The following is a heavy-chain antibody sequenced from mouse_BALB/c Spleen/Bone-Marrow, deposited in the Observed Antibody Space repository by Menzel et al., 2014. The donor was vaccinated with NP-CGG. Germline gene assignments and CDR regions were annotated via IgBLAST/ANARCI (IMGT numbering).Heavy chain of an antibody. CDR1: GYSIXSGYY. V-gene: IGHV3-6*02. Sequence: EVKLVESGPGLVKPSQSLSLTCTVTGYSIXSGYYWNWIRQFPGNKLEWMGYISYDGSNNYNPSLKNRISITRDTSKNQFFLKLNSVTTEDTATYYCARLDGFAYWGQGTLVTVSA. CDR3: ARLDGFAY. J-gene: IGHJ3*01. CDR2: ISYDGSN.